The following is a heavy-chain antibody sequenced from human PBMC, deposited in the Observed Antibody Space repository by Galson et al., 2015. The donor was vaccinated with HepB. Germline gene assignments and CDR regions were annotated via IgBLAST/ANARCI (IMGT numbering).Heavy chain of an antibody. CDR2: INHSGST. V-gene: IGHV4-34*01. CDR3: ASLWGSGAFDI. D-gene: IGHD3-16*01. CDR1: GGSFSGYY. Sequence: TLSLTCAVSGGSFSGYYWTWIRQSPGKGLEWIGEINHSGSTNCAPSLKSRVTISVDTSKKQFSLKLTSATAADAAVYYCASLWGSGAFDIWGLGTLVTVSS. J-gene: IGHJ3*02.